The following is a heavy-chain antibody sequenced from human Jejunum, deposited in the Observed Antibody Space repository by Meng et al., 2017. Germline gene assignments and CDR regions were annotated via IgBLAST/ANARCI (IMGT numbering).Heavy chain of an antibody. D-gene: IGHD1-26*01. V-gene: IGHV4-61*03. CDR1: GDSVSSDNYY. CDR2: VYYSGHT. J-gene: IGHJ4*02. Sequence: GPLKGSGPGLVRPSATLSLTCTVSGDSVSSDNYYWSWIRQPPGKGLEWIGYVYYSGHTDCNPSLKSRLSISIDTSKNHFSLKLSSVTAADTAVYYCARTPLYSGSYYFDPWGQGALVTVSS. CDR3: ARTPLYSGSYYFDP.